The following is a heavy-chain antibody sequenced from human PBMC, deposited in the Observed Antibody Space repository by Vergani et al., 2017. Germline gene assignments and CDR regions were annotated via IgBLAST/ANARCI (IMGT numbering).Heavy chain of an antibody. J-gene: IGHJ4*02. CDR1: GGSISRGSYY. CDR3: ARDHAFGAYYFYY. D-gene: IGHD3-3*01. Sequence: QVQLQESGPGLVKPSQTLSLTCTVSGGSISRGSYYWSWIRQPAGKGLEWIGRLYTSGCTNYNPSLKSRVTISLYTSKNKFSLKLSSVTAADPAVYYCARDHAFGAYYFYYWGQGTLVTVSS. V-gene: IGHV4-61*02. CDR2: LYTSGCT.